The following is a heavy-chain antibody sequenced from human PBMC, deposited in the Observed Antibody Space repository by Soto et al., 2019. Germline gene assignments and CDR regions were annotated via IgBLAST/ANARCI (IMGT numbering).Heavy chain of an antibody. Sequence: GESLKISCKGSWYSFTSYLISWVRQIPGKGLEWVGRIDPSDSYTNYSPSFQGHVTISADKSISTAYLQWSSLKASDTAMYYCARYANIVVVPAASFEPWGQGTLVTLSS. CDR1: WYSFTSYL. J-gene: IGHJ5*02. CDR3: ARYANIVVVPAASFEP. CDR2: IDPSDSYT. V-gene: IGHV5-10-1*01. D-gene: IGHD2-2*01.